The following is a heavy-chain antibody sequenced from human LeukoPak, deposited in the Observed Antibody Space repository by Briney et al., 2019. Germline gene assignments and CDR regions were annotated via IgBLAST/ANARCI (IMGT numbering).Heavy chain of an antibody. CDR3: ARDGYGSGSYLWWFDP. J-gene: IGHJ5*02. Sequence: ASVKVSCKASGYTFTSYGISWVRQAPGQGLEWMGWISAYNGNTNYAQKLQGRVTMTTDTSTSTAYMELRSLRPDDTAVYYCARDGYGSGSYLWWFDPWGQGTLVTVSS. CDR2: ISAYNGNT. V-gene: IGHV1-18*04. D-gene: IGHD3-10*01. CDR1: GYTFTSYG.